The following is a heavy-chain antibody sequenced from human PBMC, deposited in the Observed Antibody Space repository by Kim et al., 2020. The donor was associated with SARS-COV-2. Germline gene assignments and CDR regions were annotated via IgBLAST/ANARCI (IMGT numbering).Heavy chain of an antibody. D-gene: IGHD6-13*01. CDR3: ARLQGSSWYSWYFDY. Sequence: PPLKSRVPISVDTSKNQFSLKLSSVTAADTAVYYCARLQGSSWYSWYFDYWGQGTLVTVSS. J-gene: IGHJ4*02. V-gene: IGHV4-59*08.